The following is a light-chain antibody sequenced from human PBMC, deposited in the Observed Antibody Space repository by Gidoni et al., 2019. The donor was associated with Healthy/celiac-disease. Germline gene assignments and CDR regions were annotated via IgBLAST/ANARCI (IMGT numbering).Light chain of an antibody. CDR2: DDS. Sequence: SYVLTQAPSVSVAPGKTARITCGGNNIGSKSGHWYQQKPGQAPLLVVYDDSDRPSGIPERFSGFNSGNTATLIISRVEAGDEADYYCQVWDSSSDHPGVFGGGTKLTVL. V-gene: IGLV3-21*03. J-gene: IGLJ2*01. CDR1: NIGSKS. CDR3: QVWDSSSDHPGV.